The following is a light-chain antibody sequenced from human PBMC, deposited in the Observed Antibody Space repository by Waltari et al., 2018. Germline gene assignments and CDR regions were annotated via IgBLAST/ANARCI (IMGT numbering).Light chain of an antibody. V-gene: IGKV3-15*01. CDR1: QNINKL. Sequence: EVVMTQSPATLSVSPGERATLSCRASQNINKLLAWYQQKPGQAPRHLIYRASTRATGIPVRFSGSGSGTEFTLTISSLQSEDFAIYYCQEYNNWPITCGQETRLEIK. J-gene: IGKJ5*01. CDR2: RAS. CDR3: QEYNNWPIT.